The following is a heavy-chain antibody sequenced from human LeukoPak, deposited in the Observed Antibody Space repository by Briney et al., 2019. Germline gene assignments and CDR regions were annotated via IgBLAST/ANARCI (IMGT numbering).Heavy chain of an antibody. V-gene: IGHV3-30*02. CDR3: AKDVVEQQWPESY. Sequence: PGGSLRLSCAASEFTFSRFGMHWVRQAPGKGLEWVAFIQYDGSIKLYGDSVKGRFTISRDNSKNTLYLQMNSLRPEDTAVYHCAKDVVEQQWPESYWGQGTLVTVSS. CDR2: IQYDGSIK. D-gene: IGHD6-13*01. J-gene: IGHJ4*02. CDR1: EFTFSRFG.